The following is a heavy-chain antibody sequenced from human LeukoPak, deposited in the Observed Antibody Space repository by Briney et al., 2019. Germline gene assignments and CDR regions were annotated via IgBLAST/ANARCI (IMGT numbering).Heavy chain of an antibody. D-gene: IGHD3-10*01. Sequence: ASVKVSCKASGYTFNTYAIHWVRQAPGQRPEWMGWINGGDGDTRYSQNFQDRVTITRDTSATTAYMELSSLRSEDTAVYYCARDLSSSGSYYAFDIWGQGTMVTVSS. V-gene: IGHV1-3*01. CDR2: INGGDGDT. CDR3: ARDLSSSGSYYAFDI. CDR1: GYTFNTYA. J-gene: IGHJ3*02.